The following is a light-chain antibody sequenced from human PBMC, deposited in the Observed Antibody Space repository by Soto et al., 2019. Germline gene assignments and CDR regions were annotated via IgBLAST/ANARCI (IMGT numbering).Light chain of an antibody. Sequence: DIQMTQSPSSLSASVGDRVTITCRASQSISSYLNWYQQKLGKAPKLLIYAASSLQSGVSSRFSGSGSGTDFTVTISSLQPEDFAIYYCQQSYSNPYIFGQGTKLEIK. J-gene: IGKJ2*01. CDR1: QSISSY. V-gene: IGKV1-39*01. CDR2: AAS. CDR3: QQSYSNPYI.